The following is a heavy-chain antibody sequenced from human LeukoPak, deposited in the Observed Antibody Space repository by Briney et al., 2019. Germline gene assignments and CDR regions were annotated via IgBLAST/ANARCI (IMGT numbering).Heavy chain of an antibody. D-gene: IGHD6-13*01. CDR3: ARALAAAAHTSFDH. J-gene: IGHJ4*02. Sequence: GGSLRLSCAASGFTVSADYMSWVRQAPGKGLEWVSIIYSGGNTYYADSVKGRFTISRDDSKNTLYLQMNSLRAEDTAVYYCARALAAAAHTSFDHWGQGTLVTVSS. CDR2: IYSGGNT. V-gene: IGHV3-66*01. CDR1: GFTVSADY.